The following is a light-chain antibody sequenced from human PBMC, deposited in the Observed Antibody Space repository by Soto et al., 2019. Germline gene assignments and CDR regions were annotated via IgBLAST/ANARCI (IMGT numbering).Light chain of an antibody. V-gene: IGKV3-20*01. CDR3: QHYGTSLYT. J-gene: IGKJ2*01. CDR2: GAS. Sequence: DIVLTQSPGTLSLSPGERATLSCRASQIISSTYLGWYQQKPGQAPRLLIYGASSRATGIPDRFSGSGSGTDFALTISILEPEDFAVYYCQHYGTSLYTFGQGTKLEIK. CDR1: QIISSTY.